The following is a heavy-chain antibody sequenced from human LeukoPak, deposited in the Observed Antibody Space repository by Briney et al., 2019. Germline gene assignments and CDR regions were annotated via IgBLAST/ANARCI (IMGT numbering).Heavy chain of an antibody. CDR2: IRFDGSNK. V-gene: IGHV3-30*02. CDR3: AKDYDFWSGYYSPTRGYFDY. J-gene: IGHJ4*02. CDR1: GFTFSSSC. D-gene: IGHD3-3*01. Sequence: GGSLRLSCAASGFTFSSSCMHWVRQAPGKGLEWVAFIRFDGSNKYYADSVKGRFTISRDNSKNTLYLQMNSLRAEDAAVYYCAKDYDFWSGYYSPTRGYFDYWGQGTLVTVSS.